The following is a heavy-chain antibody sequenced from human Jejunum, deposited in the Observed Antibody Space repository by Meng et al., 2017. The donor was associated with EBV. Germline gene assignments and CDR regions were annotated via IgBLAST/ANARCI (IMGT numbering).Heavy chain of an antibody. V-gene: IGHV3-21*01. CDR1: GFTFKSYS. D-gene: IGHD1-14*01. CDR2: ISADGSYS. CDR3: ARGFSTEADY. J-gene: IGHJ4*02. Sequence: EVQLVESGGGLVKPGGYLRLTCAASGFTFKSYSMNWVRQAPGKGLDWVAFISADGSYSYYADSVKGRFTISRDNAKNSLFLQMNRLRAEDTAVYYCARGFSTEADYWGQGTMVTVSS.